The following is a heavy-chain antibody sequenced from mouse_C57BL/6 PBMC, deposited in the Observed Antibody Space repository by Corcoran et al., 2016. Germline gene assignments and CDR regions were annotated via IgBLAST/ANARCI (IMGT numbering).Heavy chain of an antibody. J-gene: IGHJ4*01. Sequence: QIQWAQSLLELKKPGVMVKISCKASGYTFTTYGMSWVKQAPGKGLKRMGWINTYSGVPTYADDFKGRFAFSFETSASTAYLQINNLKNEDTATYFCARPYDYDGDARDYWGQGTSVTVSS. CDR2: INTYSGVP. CDR3: ARPYDYDGDARDY. V-gene: IGHV9-3*01. D-gene: IGHD2-4*01. CDR1: GYTFTTYG.